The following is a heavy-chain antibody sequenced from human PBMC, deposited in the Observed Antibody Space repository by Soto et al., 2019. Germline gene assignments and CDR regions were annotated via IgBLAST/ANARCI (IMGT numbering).Heavy chain of an antibody. Sequence: EVQLVESGGGLVQPGGSLRLSCAASGFTVRTSYMNWVRQSPGRGLEWLSVIYAGGTSYHADSVKGRFTISRDESRNTVYLQMNSLRAEDTAVYYCAREITSGWNAFDCWGQGTLVTVFS. CDR3: AREITSGWNAFDC. D-gene: IGHD6-19*01. CDR1: GFTVRTSY. J-gene: IGHJ4*02. CDR2: IYAGGTS. V-gene: IGHV3-66*01.